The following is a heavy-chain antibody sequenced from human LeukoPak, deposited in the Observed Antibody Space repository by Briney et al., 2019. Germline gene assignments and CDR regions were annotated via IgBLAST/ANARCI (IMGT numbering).Heavy chain of an antibody. Sequence: GGSLRLSCTASGFTVNSNYMSWVRQAPGKGLEWVSVIYSGGSTSYADSVKGRFTISRDNSNNTLYLQMNSLRAEDTAVYYCARDPGMDVWGQGTTVTVSS. CDR1: GFTVNSNY. V-gene: IGHV3-53*01. J-gene: IGHJ6*02. CDR2: IYSGGST. CDR3: ARDPGMDV.